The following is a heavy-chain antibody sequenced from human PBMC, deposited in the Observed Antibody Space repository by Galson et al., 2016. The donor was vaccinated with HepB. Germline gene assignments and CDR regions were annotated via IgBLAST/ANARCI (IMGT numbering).Heavy chain of an antibody. V-gene: IGHV4-31*03. CDR1: GGSIRSTYH. J-gene: IGHJ6*02. CDR3: ARGDYGMDV. Sequence: LSLTCTVSGGSIRSTYHWSWIRHRPGKGLEWIGYIYSKGSTHYNPSFKSRLTISIDTSKNQFSLNLTSVTAADTAFYYCARGDYGMDVWGQGTTVTVSS. CDR2: IYSKGST.